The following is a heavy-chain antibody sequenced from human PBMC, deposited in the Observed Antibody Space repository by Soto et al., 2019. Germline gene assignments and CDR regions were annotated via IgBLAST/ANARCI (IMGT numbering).Heavy chain of an antibody. CDR1: GGSFSGYY. CDR3: ARGLNGGDYIWGSYTRFDY. J-gene: IGHJ4*02. V-gene: IGHV4-34*01. Sequence: QVQLQQWGAGLLKPSETLSLICAVYGGSFSGYYWSWIRQPPGKGLEWIGEIDHSGSTNYNPSLKSRVTISVDTSKNQFSLKLSSVTAADTAVYYCARGLNGGDYIWGSYTRFDYWGQGTLVTVSS. D-gene: IGHD3-16*01. CDR2: IDHSGST.